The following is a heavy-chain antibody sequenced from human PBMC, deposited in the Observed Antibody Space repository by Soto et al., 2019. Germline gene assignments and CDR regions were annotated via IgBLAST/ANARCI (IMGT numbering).Heavy chain of an antibody. CDR3: APGGGFGKWGHTAHDSYGMDV. CDR2: FAPEEDEE. Sequence: PGKGLEWMGGFAPEEDEEIYANKFKGRVAMNEDTSTDTAYMELSSLRSDDTAMYDCAPGGGFGKWGHTAHDSYGMDVWGQGTALTVSS. J-gene: IGHJ6*02. V-gene: IGHV1-24*01. D-gene: IGHD3-10*01.